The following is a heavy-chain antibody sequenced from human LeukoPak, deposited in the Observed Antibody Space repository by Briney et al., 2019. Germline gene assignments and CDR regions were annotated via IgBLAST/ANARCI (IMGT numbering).Heavy chain of an antibody. CDR2: INTNTGNP. J-gene: IGHJ6*02. V-gene: IGHV7-4-1*02. CDR3: ARAAVAGPNYYYYGMDV. D-gene: IGHD6-19*01. CDR1: GYTFTSYA. Sequence: ASVKVSCKASGYTFTSYAMNWVRPAPGQGLEWMGWINTNTGNPTYAQGFTGRFVFSLDTSVSTAYLQISSLKAEDTAVYYCARAAVAGPNYYYYGMDVWGQGTTVTVSS.